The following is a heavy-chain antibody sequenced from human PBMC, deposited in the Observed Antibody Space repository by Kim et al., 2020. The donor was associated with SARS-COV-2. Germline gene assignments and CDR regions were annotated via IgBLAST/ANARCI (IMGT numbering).Heavy chain of an antibody. Sequence: SQTLSLTCTVSGGSISSSSYYWGWIRQPPGKGLEWIGSIYYSGSTYYNPSLKSRVTISVDTSKNQFSLKLSSVTAADTAVYYCARRRRDAFDIWGQGTMVTVSS. CDR3: ARRRRDAFDI. CDR1: GGSISSSSYY. CDR2: IYYSGST. J-gene: IGHJ3*02. V-gene: IGHV4-39*01.